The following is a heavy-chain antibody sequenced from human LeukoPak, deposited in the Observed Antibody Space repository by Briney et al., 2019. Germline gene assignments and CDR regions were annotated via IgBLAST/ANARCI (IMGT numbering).Heavy chain of an antibody. CDR2: INPNSGGT. Sequence: ASVKVSCKASGYTFTGYYMHWVREAPGQGLEWMGWINPNSGGTNYAQKFQGRVTMTRDTSISTAYMELSRLRSDDTAVYYCARDSPYSGSYYRWFDPWGQGTLVTVSS. J-gene: IGHJ5*02. CDR3: ARDSPYSGSYYRWFDP. D-gene: IGHD1-26*01. V-gene: IGHV1-2*02. CDR1: GYTFTGYY.